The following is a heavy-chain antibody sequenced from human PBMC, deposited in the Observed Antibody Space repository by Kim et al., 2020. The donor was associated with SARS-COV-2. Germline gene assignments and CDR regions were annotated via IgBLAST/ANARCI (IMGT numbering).Heavy chain of an antibody. CDR3: ARARITMVRGANDI. V-gene: IGHV4-34*01. CDR2: INHSGST. D-gene: IGHD3-10*01. Sequence: SETLSLTCAVYGGSFSGYYWSWIRQPPGKGLEWIGEINHSGSTNYNPSLKSRVTISVDTYKNQFSLKLSSVTAADTAVYYCARARITMVRGANDIWGQGTMVTVSS. CDR1: GGSFSGYY. J-gene: IGHJ3*02.